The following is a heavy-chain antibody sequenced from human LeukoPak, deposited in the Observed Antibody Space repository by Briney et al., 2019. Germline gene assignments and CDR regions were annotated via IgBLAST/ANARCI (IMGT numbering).Heavy chain of an antibody. CDR1: VFTFSTYT. Sequence: PGGPLRLSCSASVFTFSTYTMHWVRQAPGKGLEYVSAISSKGGSTYYGESVKGRFTISRDNSKNTLYLQMSSLRAEDKAGYYCVRAVTREDYYYYGMDVWGQGTTVTVSS. CDR3: VRAVTREDYYYYGMDV. V-gene: IGHV3-64D*09. J-gene: IGHJ6*02. D-gene: IGHD4-17*01. CDR2: ISSKGGST.